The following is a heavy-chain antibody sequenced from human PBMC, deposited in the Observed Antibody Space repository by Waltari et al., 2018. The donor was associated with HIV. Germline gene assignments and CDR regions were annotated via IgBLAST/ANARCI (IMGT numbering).Heavy chain of an antibody. V-gene: IGHV3-33*01. Sequence: QVKLVESGGGVVQPGRSLRLSCAASGFTFSYYGMHWGHHAPGKGLEWAAILWNDGSKKYYAESVKGRFTISRDNSKNTLSLQMDSLRVEDTAIYYCVRGTYSGYDNYFDYWGQGTLVTVSS. D-gene: IGHD5-12*01. CDR3: VRGTYSGYDNYFDY. CDR1: GFTFSYYG. J-gene: IGHJ4*02. CDR2: LWNDGSKK.